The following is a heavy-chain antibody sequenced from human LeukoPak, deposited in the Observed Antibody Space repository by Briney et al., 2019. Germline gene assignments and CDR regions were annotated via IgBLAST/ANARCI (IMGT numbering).Heavy chain of an antibody. D-gene: IGHD6-19*01. J-gene: IGHJ3*02. CDR2: FSSSSSTI. CDR1: GFTFSTYS. CDR3: ARHVDSGWYRGLDI. V-gene: IGHV3-48*01. Sequence: GGSLRLSCAASGFTFSTYSMNWVRQAPGKGLEWVSYFSSSSSTIYYADSVKGRFTISRDNAKNSLYLQMNSLRAEDTAVYYCARHVDSGWYRGLDIWGQGTMVTVSS.